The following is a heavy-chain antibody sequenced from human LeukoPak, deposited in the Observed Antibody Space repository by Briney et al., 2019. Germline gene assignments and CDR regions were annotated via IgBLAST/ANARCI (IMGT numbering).Heavy chain of an antibody. D-gene: IGHD3-10*01. J-gene: IGHJ2*01. V-gene: IGHV4-4*09. CDR1: GGSISSYY. CDR3: ARGDYYGSGSYYNLHRYFDL. Sequence: SETLSLTCTVSGGSISSYYWSWIRQPPGKGLEWIGYIYTSGSTNYNPSLKSRVTISVDTSKNQFSLKLSSVTAADTAVYYCARGDYYGSGSYYNLHRYFDLWGRGTLVTVSS. CDR2: IYTSGST.